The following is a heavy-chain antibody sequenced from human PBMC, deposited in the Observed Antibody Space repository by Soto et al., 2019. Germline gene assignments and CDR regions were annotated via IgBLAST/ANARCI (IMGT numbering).Heavy chain of an antibody. CDR1: GFTFSEYS. D-gene: IGHD3-9*01. J-gene: IGHJ5*02. CDR2: ISSDGDIT. V-gene: IGHV3-64D*06. CDR3: VKVSTFYDILTGYYSTNFFDP. Sequence: GGSLRLSCSASGFTFSEYSMHWVRQAPGRGLQYVSTISSDGDITYYADSVKGRFTISRDNSKNTLYLQMNSLRPEDTAVYYCVKVSTFYDILTGYYSTNFFDPWGQGTLVTVS.